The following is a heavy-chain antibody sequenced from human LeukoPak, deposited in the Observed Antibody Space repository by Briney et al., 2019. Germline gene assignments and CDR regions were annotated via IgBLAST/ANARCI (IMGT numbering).Heavy chain of an antibody. V-gene: IGHV4-4*07. CDR2: LYTNGTV. CDR1: GASITRYY. CDR3: ARLLGSSGYAGDWYFDL. D-gene: IGHD3-22*01. Sequence: SETLSLTRSVSGASITRYYWTWIRQPVGKGLEWFGRLYTNGTVNYNPSLRSRVTMSRDTSRNQFSLKLTSVTAADTAVYYCARLLGSSGYAGDWYFDLWGPGALVTVSS. J-gene: IGHJ2*01.